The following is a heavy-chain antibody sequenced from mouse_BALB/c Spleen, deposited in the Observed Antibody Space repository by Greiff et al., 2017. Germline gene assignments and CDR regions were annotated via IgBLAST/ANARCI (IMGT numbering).Heavy chain of an antibody. Sequence: VQLQQSGAELVRSGASVKLSCTASAFNIKDYYMHWVKQRPEQGLEWIGWIDPENGDTEYAPKFQGKATMTADTSSNTAYLQLSSLTSEDTAVYYCNANYPYAMDYWGQGTSVTVSS. CDR2: IDPENGDT. CDR1: AFNIKDYY. CDR3: NANYPYAMDY. D-gene: IGHD2-1*01. J-gene: IGHJ4*01. V-gene: IGHV14-4*02.